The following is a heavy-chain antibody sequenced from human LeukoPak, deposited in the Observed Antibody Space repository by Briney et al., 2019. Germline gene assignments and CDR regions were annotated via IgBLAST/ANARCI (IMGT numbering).Heavy chain of an antibody. CDR3: AKEGFHYDSSGYSYYFDS. CDR2: ISYDGSNE. Sequence: GGSLRFSCAASGFTFINYGMHWVRQAPGKGLEGVAVISYDGSNEYYADSVKGRFTISRDNSKNTLYLQMNSLRADDTAVYYCAKEGFHYDSSGYSYYFDSWGQGTLVTVSS. V-gene: IGHV3-30*18. CDR1: GFTFINYG. D-gene: IGHD3-22*01. J-gene: IGHJ4*02.